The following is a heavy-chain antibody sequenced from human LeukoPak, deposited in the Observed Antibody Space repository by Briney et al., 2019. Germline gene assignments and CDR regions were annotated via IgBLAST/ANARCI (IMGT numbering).Heavy chain of an antibody. CDR1: GYTFTSYY. J-gene: IGHJ4*02. D-gene: IGHD3-3*01. CDR2: INPSGGST. CDR3: ARVHYDFWSGYASGVDY. V-gene: IGHV1-46*01. Sequence: ASVKVSCKASGYTFTSYYMHWVRQAPGQGLEWMGIINPSGGSTNYAQKLQGRVTMTTDTSTSTAYMELRSLRSDDTAVYYCARVHYDFWSGYASGVDYWGQGTLVTVSS.